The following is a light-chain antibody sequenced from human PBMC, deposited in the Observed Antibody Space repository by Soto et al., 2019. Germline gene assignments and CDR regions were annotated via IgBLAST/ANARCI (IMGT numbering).Light chain of an antibody. Sequence: QSVLTQPASVSGSPGQSITISCTGTSGDIGSYNCVSWYQQHPGKAPKLIIYEVTDRPSGVSNRFSGSKSGNTASLTISGLQAEDEAEYYCSSYTNINTRACVFGTGTQLTVL. CDR3: SSYTNINTRACV. CDR2: EVT. V-gene: IGLV2-14*01. CDR1: SGDIGSYNC. J-gene: IGLJ7*01.